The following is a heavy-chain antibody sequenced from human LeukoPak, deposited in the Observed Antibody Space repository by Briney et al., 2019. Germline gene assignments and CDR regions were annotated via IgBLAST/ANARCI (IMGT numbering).Heavy chain of an antibody. CDR2: VTSRSAT. CDR1: GFTFSRYW. J-gene: IGHJ4*02. D-gene: IGHD6-19*01. V-gene: IGHV3-23*01. Sequence: PGGSLRLSCVGSGFTFSRYWLNWVRQAPGKGLEWVSTVTSRSATHYTDSVKGRFITSRDSSKNTLFLQMNSLRAEDTALYYCTTTRPYGTTWAGAFEDWGQGTPVTVSS. CDR3: TTTRPYGTTWAGAFED.